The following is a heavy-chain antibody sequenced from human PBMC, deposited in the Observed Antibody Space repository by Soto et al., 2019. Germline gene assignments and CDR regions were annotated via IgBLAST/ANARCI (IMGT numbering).Heavy chain of an antibody. D-gene: IGHD2-21*02. CDR2: INAGNGNT. J-gene: IGHJ4*02. CDR3: ARSIVVVTALDY. V-gene: IGHV1-3*01. Sequence: ASVKVSCKASGYTFTSYAMHWVCQAPGQRLEWMGWINAGNGNTKYSQKFQGRVTITRDTSASTAYMELSSLRSEDTAVSYCARSIVVVTALDYWCQGTLVTVSS. CDR1: GYTFTSYA.